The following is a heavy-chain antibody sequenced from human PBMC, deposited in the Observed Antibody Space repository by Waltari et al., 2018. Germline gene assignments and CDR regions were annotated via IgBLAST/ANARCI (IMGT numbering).Heavy chain of an antibody. CDR3: AKSRGFEY. J-gene: IGHJ4*02. CDR1: GFPFSRYW. D-gene: IGHD2-2*01. CDR2: INYDGRQK. Sequence: EVQLVESGGGLVQPGGSLRLSVGAPGFPFSRYWMSRARQTPGKGLEWVANINYDGRQKYYVDSVKGRFTISRDNAKNSVYLQMNSLRVEDTAVYYCAKSRGFEYWGQGALITVSS. V-gene: IGHV3-7*01.